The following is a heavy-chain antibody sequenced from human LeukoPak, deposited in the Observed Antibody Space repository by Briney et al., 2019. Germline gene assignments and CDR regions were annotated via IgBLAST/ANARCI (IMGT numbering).Heavy chain of an antibody. D-gene: IGHD4-17*01. V-gene: IGHV4-34*01. Sequence: SETLSLTCAVYGGSFSGYYWSWIRQPPGKGLEWIGEINHSGSTNYNPSLKSRVTISVDTSKNQFSLKLSSVTAADTAVYYCARGVTTRVDPWGQGTLSPSPQ. CDR3: ARGVTTRVDP. CDR2: INHSGST. CDR1: GGSFSGYY. J-gene: IGHJ5*02.